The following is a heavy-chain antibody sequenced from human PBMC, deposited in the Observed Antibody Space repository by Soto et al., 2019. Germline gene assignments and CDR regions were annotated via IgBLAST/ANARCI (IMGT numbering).Heavy chain of an antibody. CDR1: GFTFSSYA. CDR2: ISGSGGST. V-gene: IGHV3-23*01. D-gene: IGHD3-3*01. CDR3: AKAYYDVWSGPTTGFDP. J-gene: IGHJ5*02. Sequence: EVQLLESGGGLVQPGGSLRLSCAASGFTFSSYAMSWVRQAPGKGLEWVSAISGSGGSTYYADSVKGRFTISRDNSKNTLYLQMNSLRAEDTAVYYCAKAYYDVWSGPTTGFDPWGQGTLVTVSS.